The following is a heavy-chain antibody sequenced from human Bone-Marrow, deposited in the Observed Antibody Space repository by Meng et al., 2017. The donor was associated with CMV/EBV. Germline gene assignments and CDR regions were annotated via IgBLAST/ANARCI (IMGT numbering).Heavy chain of an antibody. CDR2: IYSGGST. V-gene: IGHV3-53*01. J-gene: IGHJ4*02. D-gene: IGHD3-10*01. Sequence: GESLKISCAASGSTVNSNYMSWVRQAPGKGLEWVSVIYSGGSTYYADSVKGRFTISRDNSKNTVYLQMNSLRGEDTAVYYCARDGYYYGSGGPAHIDYWGQGTLVTVSS. CDR3: ARDGYYYGSGGPAHIDY. CDR1: GSTVNSNY.